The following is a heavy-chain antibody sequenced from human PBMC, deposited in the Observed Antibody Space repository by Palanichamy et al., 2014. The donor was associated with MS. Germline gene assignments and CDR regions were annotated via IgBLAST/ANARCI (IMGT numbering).Heavy chain of an antibody. CDR1: GYTFTGYY. V-gene: IGHV1-2*02. J-gene: IGHJ4*02. CDR2: IDRNSGGT. D-gene: IGHD5-18*01. Sequence: QVQLVQSGAEVKKSGASVKVSCKTSGYTFTGYYMRVGATRPLDKGLSGVGWIDRNSGGTNYAQKFEGRVTMTRDTSISTAYMELSTLRSDDTAVYYCARRGSYGYDYWGQGTLVTVSS. CDR3: ARRGSYGYDY.